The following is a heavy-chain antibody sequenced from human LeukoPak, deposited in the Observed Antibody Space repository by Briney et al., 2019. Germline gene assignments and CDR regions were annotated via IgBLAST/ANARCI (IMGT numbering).Heavy chain of an antibody. CDR1: GGSFSGYY. D-gene: IGHD2-15*01. CDR3: ARISPYCSGGSCYSLVRFDP. V-gene: IGHV4-34*01. J-gene: IGHJ5*02. CDR2: INHSGST. Sequence: PSETLSLTCAVYGGSFSGYYWSWIRQPPGKGLEWIGEINHSGSTSYNPSLKSRVTISVDTSKNQFSLKLSSVTAADTAVYYCARISPYCSGGSCYSLVRFDPWGQGTLVTVSS.